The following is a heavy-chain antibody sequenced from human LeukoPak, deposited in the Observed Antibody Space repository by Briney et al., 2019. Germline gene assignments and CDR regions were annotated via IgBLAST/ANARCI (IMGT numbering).Heavy chain of an antibody. CDR2: LSASGGTT. CDR1: GFTFSSYS. D-gene: IGHD6-19*01. J-gene: IGHJ4*02. Sequence: PGESLRLSCAASGFTFSSYSMNWVRQAPGKGLEWVSALSASGGTTYYADFVKGRFTVSRDNSKNTLHLQMYNLRVEDTAVYYCAKDRVPGIAVAGSKFGFDYWGQGSLVTVSS. CDR3: AKDRVPGIAVAGSKFGFDY. V-gene: IGHV3-23*01.